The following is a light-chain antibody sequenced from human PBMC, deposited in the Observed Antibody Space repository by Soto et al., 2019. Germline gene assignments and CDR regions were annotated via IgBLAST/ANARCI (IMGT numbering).Light chain of an antibody. CDR3: QQYDISPWT. Sequence: EIVMPQYPDTQSLSPGERATLSCWASHNITTHLAWFQQKPGQTPRLLIYGASTRATGIPARFSGSGSGTDFTLTIIRLEPEDFAVYYCQQYDISPWTFGQGTKVDIK. CDR2: GAS. J-gene: IGKJ1*01. V-gene: IGKV3D-15*01. CDR1: HNITTH.